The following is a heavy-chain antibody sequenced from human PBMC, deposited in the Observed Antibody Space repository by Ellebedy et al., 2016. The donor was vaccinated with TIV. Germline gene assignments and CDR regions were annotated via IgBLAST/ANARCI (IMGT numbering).Heavy chain of an antibody. J-gene: IGHJ3*02. D-gene: IGHD3-10*01. CDR3: AKDRATVTGYDAFDI. CDR1: GFTFSRYA. V-gene: IGHV3-23*01. CDR2: ISGNGRST. Sequence: GGSLRLSXAASGFTFSRYAMNWVRQAPGKGLEWVSGISGNGRSTYYADSVKGRFTLSRDNSKNRLYVQMNSLRDEDTAVYYGAKDRATVTGYDAFDIWGQGTMVTVSS.